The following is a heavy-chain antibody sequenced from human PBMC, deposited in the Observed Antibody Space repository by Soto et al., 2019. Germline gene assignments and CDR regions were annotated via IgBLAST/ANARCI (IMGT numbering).Heavy chain of an antibody. CDR3: ARERSYYDILTGYSNWFDP. CDR1: GGTFSSYT. D-gene: IGHD3-9*01. J-gene: IGHJ5*02. CDR2: IIPILGIA. V-gene: IGHV1-69*08. Sequence: QVQLVQSGAEVKKPGSSVKVSCKASGGTFSSYTISWVRQAPGQGLEWMGRIIPILGIANYAQKFQGRVTITADKSTSTAYMEVSSLRSVDTAVYYCARERSYYDILTGYSNWFDPWGQGTLVTVSS.